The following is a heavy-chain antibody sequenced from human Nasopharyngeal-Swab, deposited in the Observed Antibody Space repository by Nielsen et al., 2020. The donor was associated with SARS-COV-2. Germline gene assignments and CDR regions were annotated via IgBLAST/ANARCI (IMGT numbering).Heavy chain of an antibody. D-gene: IGHD1-26*01. J-gene: IGHJ5*02. CDR2: MSNDSYVI. V-gene: IGHV3-11*04. Sequence: GSLRLSCAASGFIFSDQYMSWMRQAPGKGLEWLSYMSNDSYVIKYADSVKGRFNVSRDNAKNSLYLQMNSLTPEDTAMYYCARDAGWGGKYGSNWFDPWGQGTLVTVSS. CDR3: ARDAGWGGKYGSNWFDP. CDR1: GFIFSDQY.